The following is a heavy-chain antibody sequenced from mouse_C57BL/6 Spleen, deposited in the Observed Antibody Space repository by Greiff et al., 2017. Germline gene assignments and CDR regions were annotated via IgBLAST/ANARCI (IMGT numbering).Heavy chain of an antibody. D-gene: IGHD2-4*01. V-gene: IGHV1-7*01. Sequence: LVESGAELAKPGASVKLSCKASGYTFTSYWMHWVKQRPGQGLEWIGYINPSSGYTKYNQKFKDKATLTADKSSSTAYMQLSSLTYEDSAVYYCAGDDYDGNYAMDYWGQGTSVTVSS. CDR2: INPSSGYT. CDR1: GYTFTSYW. J-gene: IGHJ4*01. CDR3: AGDDYDGNYAMDY.